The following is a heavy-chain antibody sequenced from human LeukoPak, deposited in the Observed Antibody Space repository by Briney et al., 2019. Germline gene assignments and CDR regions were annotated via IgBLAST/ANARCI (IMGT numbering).Heavy chain of an antibody. V-gene: IGHV4-34*01. Sequence: SETLSLTCAVYGGSFSGYYWSWIRQPPGKGLEWIGEINHSGSTNYNPSLKSRVTISVDTSKNQFSLKLSSVTAADTAMYYCVRDHVSPGLSNWFDPWGQGTLVTVSS. CDR2: INHSGST. D-gene: IGHD3-16*01. J-gene: IGHJ5*02. CDR1: GGSFSGYY. CDR3: VRDHVSPGLSNWFDP.